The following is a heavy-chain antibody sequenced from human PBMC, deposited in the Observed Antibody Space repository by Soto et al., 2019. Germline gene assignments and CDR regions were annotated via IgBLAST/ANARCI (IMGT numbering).Heavy chain of an antibody. CDR2: IIPIPDIT. J-gene: IGHJ3*01. CDR3: ARDRITTRGDAFDL. V-gene: IGHV1-69*08. D-gene: IGHD3-3*01. CDR1: GGTFSTYI. Sequence: QVQLVQSGVEVRKPGSSVKVSCKAPGGTFSTYIISWVRQAPGQGLEWMGRIIPIPDITNYAQKFQGRVTVTADRSTSTAYMELTSLKSEDTAVYYCARDRITTRGDAFDLWGQGTMVTVSS.